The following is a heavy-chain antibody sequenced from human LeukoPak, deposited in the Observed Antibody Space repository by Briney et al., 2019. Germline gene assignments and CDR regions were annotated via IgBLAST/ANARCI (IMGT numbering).Heavy chain of an antibody. Sequence: PGGSLRLSCAASGFTFSSYSMNWVRQAPGKGLEWVSSISSSSSYIYYADSVKGRFTISGDNAKNSLYLQMNSLRAEDTAVYYCAREPYCSSTSCYRLDYWGQGTLVTVSS. CDR1: GFTFSSYS. CDR3: AREPYCSSTSCYRLDY. D-gene: IGHD2-2*01. V-gene: IGHV3-21*01. J-gene: IGHJ4*02. CDR2: ISSSSSYI.